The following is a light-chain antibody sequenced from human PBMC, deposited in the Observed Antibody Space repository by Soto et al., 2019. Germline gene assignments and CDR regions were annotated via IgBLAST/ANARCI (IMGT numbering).Light chain of an antibody. J-gene: IGLJ2*01. V-gene: IGLV1-47*01. CDR3: AAWDDSLSGVV. CDR2: RNN. Sequence: QSVLTQPPSASGTPGQRVTIYCSGSSSNIGSKYVYWYQQLPGTAPKLLIYRNNQRPSGVPDRFSGSKSGTSASLAISGLRSEDEADYYCAAWDDSLSGVVFGGGTKVTVL. CDR1: SSNIGSKY.